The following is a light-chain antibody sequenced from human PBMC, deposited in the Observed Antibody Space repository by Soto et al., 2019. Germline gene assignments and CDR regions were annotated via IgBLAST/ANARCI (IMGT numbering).Light chain of an antibody. Sequence: EIVMTQSPATLSGSPGERATLSCRASQSVDSNLVWYQQKPGQSPRLLVFRASTRATGIPARFSGSGSGTEFTLTISSLQSQDFAVYYCQQYHHWPPITFGQGTRLEIK. CDR1: QSVDSN. CDR2: RAS. J-gene: IGKJ5*01. CDR3: QQYHHWPPIT. V-gene: IGKV3-15*01.